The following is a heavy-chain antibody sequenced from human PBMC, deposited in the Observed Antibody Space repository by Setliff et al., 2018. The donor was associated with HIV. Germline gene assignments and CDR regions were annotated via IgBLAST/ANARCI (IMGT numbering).Heavy chain of an antibody. CDR1: GFTFSSYA. Sequence: GGSLRLSCAASGFTFSSYAMHWVRQAPGKGLEWVAVISYDGSNKYYADSVKGRFTISRDNSKNTLYLQMNSLRAEDTAVYYCARSVIGYYYYGMDVRGQGTLVTVSS. CDR2: ISYDGSNK. D-gene: IGHD3-10*01. CDR3: ARSVIGYYYYGMDV. J-gene: IGHJ6*02. V-gene: IGHV3-30*01.